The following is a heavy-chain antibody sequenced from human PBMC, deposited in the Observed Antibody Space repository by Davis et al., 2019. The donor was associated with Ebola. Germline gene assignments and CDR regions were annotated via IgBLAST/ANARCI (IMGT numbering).Heavy chain of an antibody. D-gene: IGHD4-11*01. V-gene: IGHV3-7*01. CDR1: GFTFSESW. J-gene: IGHJ4*02. Sequence: GESLKISCAASGFTFSESWMAWVRQAPGKGLEWLANMLHDGSEKYSAGPVKGRFTISRDNARNSFYLQMNSLRVGDTAVYYCARDNYWKLDYWGQGILVTVSS. CDR3: ARDNYWKLDY. CDR2: MLHDGSEK.